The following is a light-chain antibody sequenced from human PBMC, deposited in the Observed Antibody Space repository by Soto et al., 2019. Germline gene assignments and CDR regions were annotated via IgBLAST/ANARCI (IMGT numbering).Light chain of an antibody. J-gene: IGLJ2*01. CDR1: SSNIGAGYD. CDR2: GNS. Sequence: QSVLTQPPSVSGAPGQRVTISFTGSSSNIGAGYDVHWYQQLPGTVPKLLIYGNSNRPSGVPDRFSGSKSGTSASLAITGLQAEDEADYYCQSYDSSLSGWVFGGGTKLTVL. CDR3: QSYDSSLSGWV. V-gene: IGLV1-40*01.